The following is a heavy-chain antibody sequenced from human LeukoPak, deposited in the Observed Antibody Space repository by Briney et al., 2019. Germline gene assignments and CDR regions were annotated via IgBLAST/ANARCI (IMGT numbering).Heavy chain of an antibody. V-gene: IGHV5-51*01. CDR3: AREARTVAGPDY. CDR2: IFPADSDT. CDR1: GYTFTNYW. Sequence: GESLKISCKGPGYTFTNYWIGWVRQMPGKGLEWMGIIFPADSDTRYSPSFQGQVTISADRSITTAYLQWSSLKASDTAMYYCAREARTVAGPDYWGQGTLVTVSS. J-gene: IGHJ4*02. D-gene: IGHD6-19*01.